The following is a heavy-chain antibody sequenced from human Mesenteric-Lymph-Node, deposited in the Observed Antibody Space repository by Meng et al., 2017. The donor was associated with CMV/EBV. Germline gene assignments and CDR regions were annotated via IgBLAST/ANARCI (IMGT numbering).Heavy chain of an antibody. CDR2: ISAYNGNT. CDR3: ARVPAYCSSTSCYNWSLDY. V-gene: IGHV1-18*01. Sequence: ASVKVSCKASGYTFTNFGISWVRQAPGQGLEWMGWISAYNGNTNYAQQFQGRVTMTTDTSTSTAYLELRSLRSDDTAVYYCARVPAYCSSTSCYNWSLDYWGQGTLVTVSS. CDR1: GYTFTNFG. D-gene: IGHD2-2*02. J-gene: IGHJ4*02.